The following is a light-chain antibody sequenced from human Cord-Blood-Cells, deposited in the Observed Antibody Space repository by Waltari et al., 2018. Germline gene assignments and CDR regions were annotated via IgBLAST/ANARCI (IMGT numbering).Light chain of an antibody. J-gene: IGKJ4*01. Sequence: EIVLTKSPATLPLSPGERATLSCRASRSGSSNLAWYQQKPGQAPRLLIYDASTRATGIPARFSGSGSGTDFTLTISSLEPEDFAVYYCQQRSNWLTFGGGTKVEIK. CDR3: QQRSNWLT. CDR2: DAS. V-gene: IGKV3-11*01. CDR1: RSGSSN.